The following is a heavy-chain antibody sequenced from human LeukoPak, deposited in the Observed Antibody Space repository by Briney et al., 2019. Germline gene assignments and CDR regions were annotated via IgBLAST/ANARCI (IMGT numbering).Heavy chain of an antibody. J-gene: IGHJ4*02. Sequence: SVKVSCKASGYTFTSYGISWVRQAPGQGLEWMGGIIPIFGTANYAQKFQGRVTITADKSTSTAYMELSSLRSEDTAVYYCARSEFGEAQYYFDYWGQGTLVTVSS. D-gene: IGHD3-10*01. V-gene: IGHV1-69*06. CDR2: IIPIFGTA. CDR1: GYTFTSYG. CDR3: ARSEFGEAQYYFDY.